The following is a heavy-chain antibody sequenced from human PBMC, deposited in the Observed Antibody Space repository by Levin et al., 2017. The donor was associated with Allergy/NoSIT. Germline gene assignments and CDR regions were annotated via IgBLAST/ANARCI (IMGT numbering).Heavy chain of an antibody. D-gene: IGHD5-18*01. CDR1: GGTFSSYT. Sequence: VASVKVSCKASGGTFSSYTISWVRQAPGQGLEWMGRIIPILGIANYAQKFQGRVTITADKSTSTAYMELSSLRSEDTAVYYCARGPSMAPRYTNYFDYWGQGTLVTVSS. CDR2: IIPILGIA. CDR3: ARGPSMAPRYTNYFDY. J-gene: IGHJ4*02. V-gene: IGHV1-69*02.